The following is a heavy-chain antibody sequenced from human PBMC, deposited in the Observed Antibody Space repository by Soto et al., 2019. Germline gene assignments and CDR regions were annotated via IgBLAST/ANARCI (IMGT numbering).Heavy chain of an antibody. CDR1: GASISSYY. Sequence: SETQSLTYTVSGASISSYYGSWIRQPPGKGLEWIGYVYYSGSTNYNPSLKSRVTISVDTSKNQFSLKLSSVTAADTAMYYCARDTTPSLWGQGTLVTVSS. J-gene: IGHJ4*02. V-gene: IGHV4-59*01. CDR3: ARDTTPSL. D-gene: IGHD1-1*01. CDR2: VYYSGST.